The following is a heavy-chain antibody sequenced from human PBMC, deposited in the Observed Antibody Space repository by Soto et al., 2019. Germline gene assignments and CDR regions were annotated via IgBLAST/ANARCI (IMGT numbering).Heavy chain of an antibody. Sequence: PSETLAIGCTVSGGCMRSWGDDGGWLRQPPGKGLEWIGSIYYSGSTYYNPSLKSRVTISVDTSKNQFSLKLSSVTAADTAVYYCARLPLLCCGEWPNYFDSWVQGTLFTFSS. CDR3: ARLPLLCCGEWPNYFDS. D-gene: IGHD3-10*01. J-gene: IGHJ4*02. CDR2: IYYSGST. V-gene: IGHV4-39*01. CDR1: GGCMRSWGDD.